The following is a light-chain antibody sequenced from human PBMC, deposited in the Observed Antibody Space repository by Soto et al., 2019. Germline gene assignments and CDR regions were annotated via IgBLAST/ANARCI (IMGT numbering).Light chain of an antibody. Sequence: QSALTQPASVSGSPGQSITISCTGTSSDVGAYNYVSWYQQHPGKAPKLIIYDVSNRPSGVSNRFSGSKSGNTASLTISGLQAEDEADYYCSSYTTSGTFVFGTGTKLTVL. CDR3: SSYTTSGTFV. V-gene: IGLV2-14*01. CDR1: SSDVGAYNY. J-gene: IGLJ1*01. CDR2: DVS.